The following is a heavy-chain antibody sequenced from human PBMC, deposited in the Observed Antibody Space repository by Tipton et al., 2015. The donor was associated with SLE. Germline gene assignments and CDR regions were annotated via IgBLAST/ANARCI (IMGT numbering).Heavy chain of an antibody. J-gene: IGHJ4*02. D-gene: IGHD3-3*01. CDR1: GFAFGDYA. V-gene: IGHV3-49*04. Sequence: SLRLSCSGSGFAFGDYAINWVRQAPGKGLEWVGFIRGKRYDVTTEYAAAVRDRFTMSRDISKSIVYLQMNNLRVEDTGVYYCARAGITLLGVPIPAPFDSWGQGTLVAVSS. CDR3: ARAGITLLGVPIPAPFDS. CDR2: IRGKRYDVTT.